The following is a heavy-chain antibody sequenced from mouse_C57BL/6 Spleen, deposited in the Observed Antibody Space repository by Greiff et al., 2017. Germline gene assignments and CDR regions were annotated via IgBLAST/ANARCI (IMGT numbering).Heavy chain of an antibody. D-gene: IGHD2-5*01. Sequence: EVQLQQSGPELVKPGASVKISCKASGYSFTGYYMHWVKQSHGNILAWIGYLYPYNGVSRYNQKFKGKATLTVDKSSSTASMELRSLTSDDSAVYYYARRDYSKDYAMDYWGQGTSVTVSS. V-gene: IGHV1-31*01. CDR2: LYPYNGVS. CDR3: ARRDYSKDYAMDY. CDR1: GYSFTGYY. J-gene: IGHJ4*01.